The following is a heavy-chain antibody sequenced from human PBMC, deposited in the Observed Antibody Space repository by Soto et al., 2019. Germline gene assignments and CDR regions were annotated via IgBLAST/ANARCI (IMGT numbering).Heavy chain of an antibody. Sequence: GXSVKVSFNASGYTFTTYTLQWLRHAPGQRLEWMGWINPGNGDTKYSQTFQGRVTITSDTSASTAYMELSSLRSEDTAVYYCTRDPGRSWFDPWGQGTLVTVSS. V-gene: IGHV1-3*01. J-gene: IGHJ5*02. CDR2: INPGNGDT. D-gene: IGHD3-10*01. CDR1: GYTFTTYT. CDR3: TRDPGRSWFDP.